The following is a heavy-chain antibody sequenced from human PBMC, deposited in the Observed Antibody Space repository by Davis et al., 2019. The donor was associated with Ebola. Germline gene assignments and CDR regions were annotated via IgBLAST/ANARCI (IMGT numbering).Heavy chain of an antibody. Sequence: GGSLRLSCAASGFTFSNAWMSWVRQAPGKGLAWVGRIKSKTDGGTTDYAAPVKGRFTISRDDSKNTLYLQMNSLKTEDTAVYYCTTDRVGFLEWLSTYYGMDVWGQGTTVTVSS. CDR1: GFTFSNAW. V-gene: IGHV3-15*01. CDR2: IKSKTDGGTT. CDR3: TTDRVGFLEWLSTYYGMDV. D-gene: IGHD3-3*01. J-gene: IGHJ6*02.